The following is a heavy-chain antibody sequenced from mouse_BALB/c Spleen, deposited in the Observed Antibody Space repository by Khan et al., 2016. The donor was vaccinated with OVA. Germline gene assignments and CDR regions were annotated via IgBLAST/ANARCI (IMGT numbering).Heavy chain of an antibody. Sequence: EVQLQESGPELVKPGASVKISCQASGYSFTNYIIHWVKQKPGQGLEWIGYINPYNDGAKYNEKFKGKATLTSDKSSSTAYMELSGLTFEDSAVYYCERDYGRSFWFAHWGQGTLVTVSA. CDR2: INPYNDGA. V-gene: IGHV1S136*01. J-gene: IGHJ3*01. CDR3: ERDYGRSFWFAH. CDR1: GYSFTNYI. D-gene: IGHD1-1*01.